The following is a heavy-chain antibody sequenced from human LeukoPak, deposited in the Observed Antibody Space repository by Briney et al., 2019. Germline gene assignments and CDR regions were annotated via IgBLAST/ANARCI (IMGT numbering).Heavy chain of an antibody. CDR1: GYTFTSYG. D-gene: IGHD6-6*01. CDR3: ARAGWGIAARPGNWFDP. Sequence: ASVKVSCKASGYTFTSYGISWVRQAPGQGLEWTGWISAYNGNTNYAQKLQGRVTMTTDTSTSTAYMELRSLRSDDTAVYYCARAGWGIAARPGNWFDPWGQGTLVTVSS. V-gene: IGHV1-18*01. CDR2: ISAYNGNT. J-gene: IGHJ5*02.